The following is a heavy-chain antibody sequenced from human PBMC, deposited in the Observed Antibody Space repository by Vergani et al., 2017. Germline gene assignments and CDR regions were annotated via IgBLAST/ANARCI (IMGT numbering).Heavy chain of an antibody. CDR3: TTVSPYSSRWYMGDGWFDP. J-gene: IGHJ5*02. CDR1: GFTFSNAW. CDR2: IKSKTDGGTT. V-gene: IGHV3-15*01. Sequence: EVQLVESGGGLVKPGGSLRLSCAASGFTFSNAWMSWVRQAPGKGLEWVGRIKSKTDGGTTDYAEPVKGRFTISRDDSKNTLYLQMNSLKTEATAVYYGTTVSPYSSRWYMGDGWFDPWGQGTLVTVSS. D-gene: IGHD6-13*01.